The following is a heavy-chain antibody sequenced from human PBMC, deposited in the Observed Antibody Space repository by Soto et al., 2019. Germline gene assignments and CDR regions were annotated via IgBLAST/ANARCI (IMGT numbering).Heavy chain of an antibody. Sequence: GESLRTPCRGADSNFAGYGGPWVIKMPGKGLELMGIIYPSDSDTRYRPSFQGQVTISADKSISSAYLQWSSLRASDTAMYYCARGGVSTRTFDYWGQGTPVTVSS. D-gene: IGHD3-3*01. V-gene: IGHV5-51*01. CDR2: IYPSDSDT. CDR3: ARGGVSTRTFDY. J-gene: IGHJ4*02. CDR1: DSNFAGYG.